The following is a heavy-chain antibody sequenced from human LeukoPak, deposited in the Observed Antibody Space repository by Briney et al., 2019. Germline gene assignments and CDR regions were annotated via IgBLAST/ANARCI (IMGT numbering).Heavy chain of an antibody. Sequence: GGSLRLSCAASGFTFSSYGMHWVRQAPGKGLEWVAVISYDGSNKYYADSVKGRFTISRDNSKNTLYLQMNSLRAEDTTVYYCAKDNFDYWGQGTLVTVSS. CDR2: ISYDGSNK. J-gene: IGHJ4*02. CDR1: GFTFSSYG. CDR3: AKDNFDY. V-gene: IGHV3-30*18.